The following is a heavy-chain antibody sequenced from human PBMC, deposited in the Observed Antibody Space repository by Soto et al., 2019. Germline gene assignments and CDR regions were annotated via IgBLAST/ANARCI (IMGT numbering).Heavy chain of an antibody. D-gene: IGHD2-21*02. CDR2: IYYSGST. CDR1: GGSISSGDYY. J-gene: IGHJ4*02. CDR3: ASGGDDPTNFDY. Sequence: SETLSLTCTVSGGSISSGDYYWSWIRQPPGKGLEWIGYIYYSGSTYYNPSLKSRVTISVDTSKNQFSLKLSSVTAADTAVYYCASGGDDPTNFDYWGQGTLVTVSS. V-gene: IGHV4-30-4*01.